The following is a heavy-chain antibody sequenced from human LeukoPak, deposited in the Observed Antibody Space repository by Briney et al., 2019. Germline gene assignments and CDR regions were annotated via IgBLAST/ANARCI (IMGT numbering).Heavy chain of an antibody. V-gene: IGHV3-30-3*01. D-gene: IGHD2-21*02. J-gene: IGHJ6*02. Sequence: QPGRSLRLSCAASGFTFSSYAMHWVRQAPGKGLEWVVVISYDGSNKYYADSVKGRFTISRDNSKNTLYLQMNSLRAEDTAVYYCARVLTCGGDCYYYYGMDVWGQGTTVTVSS. CDR3: ARVLTCGGDCYYYYGMDV. CDR2: ISYDGSNK. CDR1: GFTFSSYA.